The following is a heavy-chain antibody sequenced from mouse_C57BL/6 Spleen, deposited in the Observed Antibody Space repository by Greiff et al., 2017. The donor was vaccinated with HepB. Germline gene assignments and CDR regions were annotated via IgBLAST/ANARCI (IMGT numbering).Heavy chain of an antibody. D-gene: IGHD2-4*01. CDR1: GYTFTSYW. V-gene: IGHV1-50*01. Sequence: QVQLQQPGAELVKPGASVKLSCKASGYTFTSYWMQWVKQRPGQGLEGIGEIDPSDSYTNYNQKFKGKATLTVDTSSSTAYMQLSSLTSEDSAVYYCARKGDYVDYAMDYWGQGTSVTVSS. CDR2: IDPSDSYT. J-gene: IGHJ4*01. CDR3: ARKGDYVDYAMDY.